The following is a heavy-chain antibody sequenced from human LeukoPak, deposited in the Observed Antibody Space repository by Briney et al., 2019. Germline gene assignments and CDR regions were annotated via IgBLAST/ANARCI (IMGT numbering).Heavy chain of an antibody. CDR2: ISGSGFTT. Sequence: GGSLRLSCTASAFSFSNYGMNWVRQAPGKGPEWVSGISGSGFTTYYADSVKGRFTISRDNAKNSLYLQMNSLRAEDTAVYYCTRGRYCINTSCRYYYYYYMDVWGRGTTVSVSS. CDR1: AFSFSNYG. D-gene: IGHD2-2*01. V-gene: IGHV3-23*01. J-gene: IGHJ6*03. CDR3: TRGRYCINTSCRYYYYYYMDV.